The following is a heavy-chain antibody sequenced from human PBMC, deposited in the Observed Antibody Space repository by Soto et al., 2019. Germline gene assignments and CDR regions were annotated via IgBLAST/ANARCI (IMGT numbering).Heavy chain of an antibody. CDR2: FDPDDGET. Sequence: ASVKVSCKVSGYTLTELSMHWVRQAPGKGLEWMGGFDPDDGETIYAQKFQGRVTMTEDTSTDTAYMELSSLRSEDTAVYYCATAQTSIAAASLNWFDPWGQGTLVTVSS. CDR1: GYTLTELS. V-gene: IGHV1-24*01. J-gene: IGHJ5*02. CDR3: ATAQTSIAAASLNWFDP. D-gene: IGHD6-13*01.